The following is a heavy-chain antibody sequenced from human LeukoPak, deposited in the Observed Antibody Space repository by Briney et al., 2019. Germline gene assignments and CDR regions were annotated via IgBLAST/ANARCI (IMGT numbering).Heavy chain of an antibody. CDR2: IYYSGST. CDR3: ARDSSYYGMDV. Sequence: PSETLSLTCTVSGGSISSYYWSCIRQPPGKGLEWVGYIYYSGSTNYNPSLKSRVTISVDTSKNQFSLKLSSVTAADTAVYYCARDSSYYGMDVWGQGTTVTVSS. CDR1: GGSISSYY. V-gene: IGHV4-59*01. J-gene: IGHJ6*02.